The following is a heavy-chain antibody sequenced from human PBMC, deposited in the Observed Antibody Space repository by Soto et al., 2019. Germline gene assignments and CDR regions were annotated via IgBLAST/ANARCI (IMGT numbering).Heavy chain of an antibody. Sequence: SETLSLTCTVSGTSISSYYWSWIRQPPGKGLEWIANIHYSGTTNYNPSLASRVTLSVDTSKNQFSLKMTSVTAADRAMYFCARYNLDAMVYWGRGTLVTVSS. CDR2: IHYSGTT. V-gene: IGHV4-59*01. CDR1: GTSISSYY. CDR3: ARYNLDAMVY. D-gene: IGHD3-3*01. J-gene: IGHJ4*02.